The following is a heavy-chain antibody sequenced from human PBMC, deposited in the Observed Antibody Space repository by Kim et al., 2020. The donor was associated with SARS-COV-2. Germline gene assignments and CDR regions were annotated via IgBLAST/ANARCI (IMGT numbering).Heavy chain of an antibody. Sequence: GGSLRLSCSASGFTFSSYAMHWVRQAPGKGLEYVSAISSNGGSTYYADSVKGRFTISRDNSKNTLYLQMSSLRAEDTAVYYCVKTPHIGGSYLGDCYFDYWGQGTLVTVSS. CDR1: GFTFSSYA. CDR3: VKTPHIGGSYLGDCYFDY. V-gene: IGHV3-64D*09. D-gene: IGHD1-26*01. J-gene: IGHJ4*02. CDR2: ISSNGGST.